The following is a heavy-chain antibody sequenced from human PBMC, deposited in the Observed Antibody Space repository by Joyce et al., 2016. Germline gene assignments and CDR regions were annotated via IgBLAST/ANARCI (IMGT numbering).Heavy chain of an antibody. D-gene: IGHD3-16*01. CDR3: ARGGISYYYAMDV. V-gene: IGHV3-21*01. J-gene: IGHJ6*02. CDR1: GSTFSSSS. CDR2: ISGTRYYI. Sequence: QLVESGGGVVKPGGSLRLSCEASGSTFSSSSMSWFRQAPGKGLEWVEAISGTRYYIFHAETVRGRFTVSRDNAKNTLYLQMNSLRAEDSAVFYCARGGISYYYAMDVWGQGTMVTVSS.